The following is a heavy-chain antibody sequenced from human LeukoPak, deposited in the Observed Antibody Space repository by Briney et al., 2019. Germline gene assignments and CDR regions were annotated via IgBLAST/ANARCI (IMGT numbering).Heavy chain of an antibody. CDR2: MYPNSGNT. J-gene: IGHJ2*01. D-gene: IGHD4-17*01. Sequence: GASVKVSCKASGYTFTSYDINWVRQATGQGLEWMGWMYPNSGNTGYAQKFQGRVTISRNTSITTSYMELSSLRSDDTAVYYCAIQTSVTTGSRYFDLWGRGTLVTVSS. CDR1: GYTFTSYD. CDR3: AIQTSVTTGSRYFDL. V-gene: IGHV1-8*03.